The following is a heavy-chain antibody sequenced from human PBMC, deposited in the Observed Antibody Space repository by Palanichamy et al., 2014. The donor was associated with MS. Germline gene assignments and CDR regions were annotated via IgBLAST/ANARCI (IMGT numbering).Heavy chain of an antibody. CDR1: GGSISSGVYY. CDR2: IYYSGTS. V-gene: IGHV4-31*03. CDR3: TREGGNVGAFDI. J-gene: IGHJ3*02. Sequence: QVQLQESGPGLVKPSQTLSLTCTVSGGSISSGVYYWTWIRQHPGKGLEWIGYIYYSGTSYSNPSLKSRLTMAVDTSKNQFSLKLTSVTAADTALYYCTREGGNVGAFDIWGQGTMVTVSS. D-gene: IGHD1-1*01.